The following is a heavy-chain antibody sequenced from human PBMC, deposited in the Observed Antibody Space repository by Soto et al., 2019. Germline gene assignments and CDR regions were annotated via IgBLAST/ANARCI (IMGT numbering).Heavy chain of an antibody. V-gene: IGHV3-23*01. D-gene: IGHD3-22*01. CDR3: SKVGSITMIVVVVY. CDR1: GFTFSSYA. CDR2: ISGSGGST. J-gene: IGHJ4*02. Sequence: GGSLRLSCAASGFTFSSYAMSWVRQAPGKGLEWVSAISGSGGSTYYADSVKGRFTISRDNSKNTLYLQMNSLRAEDTAVYYLSKVGSITMIVVVVYWGQVTLVTVSS.